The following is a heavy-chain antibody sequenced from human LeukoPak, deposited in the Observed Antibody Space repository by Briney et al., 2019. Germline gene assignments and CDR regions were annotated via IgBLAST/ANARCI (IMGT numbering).Heavy chain of an antibody. D-gene: IGHD4-17*01. V-gene: IGHV4-4*07. CDR3: ARDPRNYGAYPN. CDR2: IYTSGST. Sequence: PSETLSLTCTVSGGSIRSYFWSWIRKPAGKGLEWIGRIYTSGSTNYNPSLKSRVTMSVDTSKDQFSLKLSSVTAADTAVYYCARDPRNYGAYPNGGQGTLVTVSS. J-gene: IGHJ4*02. CDR1: GGSIRSYF.